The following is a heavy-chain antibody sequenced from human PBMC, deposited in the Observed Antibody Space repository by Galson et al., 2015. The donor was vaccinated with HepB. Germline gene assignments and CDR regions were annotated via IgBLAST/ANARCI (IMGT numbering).Heavy chain of an antibody. CDR1: GFTFDDYA. V-gene: IGHV3-9*01. Sequence: SLRLSCAASGFTFDDYAMHWVRQAPGKGLEWVSGISWNSGSIGYADSVKGRFTISRDNAKNSLYLQMNSLRAEDTALYYCAKDQWPFGYSSGWYTPEEDYWGQGTLVTVSS. CDR3: AKDQWPFGYSSGWYTPEEDY. D-gene: IGHD6-19*01. J-gene: IGHJ4*02. CDR2: ISWNSGSI.